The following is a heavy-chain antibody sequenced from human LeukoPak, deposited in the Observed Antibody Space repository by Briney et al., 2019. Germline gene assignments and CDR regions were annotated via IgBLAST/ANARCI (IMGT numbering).Heavy chain of an antibody. CDR3: ARELGPSDYYYYGMDV. V-gene: IGHV1-2*04. Sequence: PMASVKVSCKASGYTFTSYGISWVRQAPGQGLEWMGWINPNSGGTNYAQKFQGWVTMTRDTSISTAYMERSRLRSDDTAVYYCARELGPSDYYYYGMDVWGQGTTVTVSS. D-gene: IGHD7-27*01. CDR2: INPNSGGT. J-gene: IGHJ6*02. CDR1: GYTFTSYG.